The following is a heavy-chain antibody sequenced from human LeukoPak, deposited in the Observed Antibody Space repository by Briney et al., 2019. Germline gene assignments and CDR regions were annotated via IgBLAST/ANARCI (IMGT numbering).Heavy chain of an antibody. CDR1: GFKASSRY. V-gene: IGHV3-53*01. CDR3: ARDNGAGYYYYLDV. CDR2: IYSGGST. Sequence: GGSLRLSCAASGFKASSRYMGWVRQAAGRGLEWVSVIYSGGSTYYADSVKGRFIISRDNLKNTVFLQVNSLRVEDTAVYYCARDNGAGYYYYLDVWGKGTTVTVFS. D-gene: IGHD6-19*01. J-gene: IGHJ6*03.